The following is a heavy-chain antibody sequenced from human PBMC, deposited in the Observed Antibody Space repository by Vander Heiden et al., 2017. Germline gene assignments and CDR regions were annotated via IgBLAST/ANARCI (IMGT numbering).Heavy chain of an antibody. D-gene: IGHD5-12*01. CDR2: IIPIFGTA. J-gene: IGHJ3*02. CDR1: GGTFSSYA. V-gene: IGHV1-69*06. Sequence: QVQLVQSGAEVKKPGSSVTVSCKASGGTFSSYAISWVRQAPGQGLELMGGIIPIFGTANYAQKFQGRVTITADKSTSTAYMELSSLRSEDTAVYYCARERDGYNEDAFDIWGQGTMVTVSS. CDR3: ARERDGYNEDAFDI.